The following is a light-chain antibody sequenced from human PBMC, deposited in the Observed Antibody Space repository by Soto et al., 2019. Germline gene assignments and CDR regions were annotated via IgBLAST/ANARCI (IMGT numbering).Light chain of an antibody. CDR3: QQYGSSSWT. Sequence: EIVLTHSPGTLSLPPGERATLSCRASQSVRSSYLAWYQQKFGQAPRLLIYGASSRATGIPDRFSGSGSGTDFTLTISRLEPEDFALYYCQQYGSSSWTFGQGTKVEIK. CDR2: GAS. CDR1: QSVRSSY. V-gene: IGKV3-20*01. J-gene: IGKJ1*01.